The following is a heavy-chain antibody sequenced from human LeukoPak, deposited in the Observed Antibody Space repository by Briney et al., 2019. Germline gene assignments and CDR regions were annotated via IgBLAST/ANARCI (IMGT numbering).Heavy chain of an antibody. V-gene: IGHV4-30-2*01. Sequence: SETLSLTCAVSGGSISSGGYSWSWIRQPPGKGLEWIGYIYHSGSTYYNPSLKSRVTISVDRSKNQFSLKLSSVTAADTAGYYCARGRGSGSYYHDYWGQGTLVTVSS. CDR3: ARGRGSGSYYHDY. D-gene: IGHD3-10*01. J-gene: IGHJ4*02. CDR1: GGSISSGGYS. CDR2: IYHSGST.